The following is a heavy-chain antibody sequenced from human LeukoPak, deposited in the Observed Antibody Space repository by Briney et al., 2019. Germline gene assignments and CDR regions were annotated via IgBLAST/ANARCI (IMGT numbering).Heavy chain of an antibody. V-gene: IGHV4-4*07. J-gene: IGHJ3*02. Sequence: SETLSLTCTVSGGSISSYYWSWLRQPAGKGLEWIGRIYTSGSTNYNPSLKSRVTMSVDTSKNQFSLKLGSVTAADTAVYYCARDVEMATMAAFDIWGQGTMVTVSS. CDR1: GGSISSYY. D-gene: IGHD5-24*01. CDR2: IYTSGST. CDR3: ARDVEMATMAAFDI.